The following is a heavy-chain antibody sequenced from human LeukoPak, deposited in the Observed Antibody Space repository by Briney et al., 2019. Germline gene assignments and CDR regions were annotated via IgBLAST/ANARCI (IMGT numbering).Heavy chain of an antibody. CDR2: IYPRDGST. CDR3: ARDQEGFDY. J-gene: IGHJ4*02. Sequence: ASVKVSCRASGYTFTSNYIHWVRQAPGQGLEWMGMIYPRDGSTSYAQKFQGRVTVTRDTSTSTVHMELSGLRSEDTAVYYCARDQEGFDYWGQGTLVTASS. V-gene: IGHV1-46*01. CDR1: GYTFTSNY.